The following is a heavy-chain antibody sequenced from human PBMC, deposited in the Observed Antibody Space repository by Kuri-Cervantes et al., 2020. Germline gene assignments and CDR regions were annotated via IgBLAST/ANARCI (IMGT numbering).Heavy chain of an antibody. CDR3: ARKFSHYPIDY. Sequence: GGSLRLSCAASGFTFSSYAMHWVRQAPGKGLEWVAVISYDGSNKYYADSVKGRFTISRGNSKNTLYLQMNSLRAEDTAVYYCARKFSHYPIDYWGQGTLVTVSS. V-gene: IGHV3-30-3*01. J-gene: IGHJ4*02. CDR1: GFTFSSYA. D-gene: IGHD3-10*01. CDR2: ISYDGSNK.